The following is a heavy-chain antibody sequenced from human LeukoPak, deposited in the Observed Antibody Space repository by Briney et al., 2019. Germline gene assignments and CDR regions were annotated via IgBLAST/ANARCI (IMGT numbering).Heavy chain of an antibody. D-gene: IGHD2-15*01. CDR1: GFTFSDYY. V-gene: IGHV3-11*01. CDR3: ARVVMSYPWGEDIYYFDY. J-gene: IGHJ4*02. CDR2: ISGRGSTI. Sequence: GGSLRLSCAASGFTFSDYYMSWIRQAPGKGLEWVSYISGRGSTINYADSVKGRFTISRDNSKNTLYLQMNSLRAEDTAVYYCARVVMSYPWGEDIYYFDYWGQGTLVTVSS.